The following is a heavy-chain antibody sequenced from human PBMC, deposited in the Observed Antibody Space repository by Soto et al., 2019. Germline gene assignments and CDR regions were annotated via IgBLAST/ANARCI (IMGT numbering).Heavy chain of an antibody. J-gene: IGHJ5*02. CDR3: ARGVGSGSYYNQYNWFDP. CDR2: ISAYNGNT. V-gene: IGHV1-18*01. D-gene: IGHD3-10*01. Sequence: QVQLVQSGAEVKKPGASVKVSCKASGYTFTNYGISWVRQAPGQGLEWMGWISAYNGNTKYAQKLQGRVTMTTDTXTXTAXMELRSLRSDDTAVYYCARGVGSGSYYNQYNWFDPWGQGTLVTVSS. CDR1: GYTFTNYG.